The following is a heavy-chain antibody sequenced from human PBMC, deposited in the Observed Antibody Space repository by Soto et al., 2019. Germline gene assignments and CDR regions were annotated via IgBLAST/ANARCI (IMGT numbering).Heavy chain of an antibody. D-gene: IGHD3-3*01. CDR2: ISAYNGNT. V-gene: IGHV1-18*01. CDR3: ARGSLYYDFWSRHADYYYYYGMDV. Sequence: QVQLVQSGAEVKKPGASVKVSCKASGYTFTSCGISWVRQAPGQGLEWMGGISAYNGNTNYAQKLQGRVTMTTDTSTSTAYMELRSLRSDDTAVYYCARGSLYYDFWSRHADYYYYYGMDVWGQGTTVTVSS. J-gene: IGHJ6*02. CDR1: GYTFTSCG.